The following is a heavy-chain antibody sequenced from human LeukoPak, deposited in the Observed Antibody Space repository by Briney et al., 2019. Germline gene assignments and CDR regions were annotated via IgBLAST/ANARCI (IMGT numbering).Heavy chain of an antibody. CDR1: GFTFSNYW. Sequence: GGSLRLSWAASGFTFSNYWMSWVRQAPGKGLEWVASIKQDGSEQYYVDSVKGRFTISRDNAKNSLYLQMNSLRAEDTAVYYCERWATYSSIGLGAFDIWGQGTMVTVSS. D-gene: IGHD6-13*01. CDR2: IKQDGSEQ. J-gene: IGHJ3*02. CDR3: ERWATYSSIGLGAFDI. V-gene: IGHV3-7*05.